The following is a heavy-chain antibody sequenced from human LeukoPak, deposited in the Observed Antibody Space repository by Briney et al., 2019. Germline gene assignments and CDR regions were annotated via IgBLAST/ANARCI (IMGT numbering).Heavy chain of an antibody. D-gene: IGHD3-16*01. CDR2: ISGLSTHI. Sequence: GGSLRLSCSASGFTFSDYDMNWVRQAPGKGLEWVSSISGLSTHIYYGDSVKGRFSISRDNAKNSVYLQMSSLGVEDTAIYYCGRAFPPLRTSSAGDLWGQGILVTVSS. CDR3: GRAFPPLRTSSAGDL. V-gene: IGHV3-69-1*02. J-gene: IGHJ4*02. CDR1: GFTFSDYD.